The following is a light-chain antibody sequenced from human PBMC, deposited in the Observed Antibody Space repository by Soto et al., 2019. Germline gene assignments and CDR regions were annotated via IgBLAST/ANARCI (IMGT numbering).Light chain of an antibody. J-gene: IGKJ3*01. Sequence: EIVMTQSPATLSVSPGERATLYCRASQSVSSNLAWYQQKPGQGPRLLIYGASTRATGIPARFSGSGSGTEFNLTISSLRSEDFAVYYCQQYNNWPSFGPGTKGDIK. V-gene: IGKV3-15*01. CDR2: GAS. CDR1: QSVSSN. CDR3: QQYNNWPS.